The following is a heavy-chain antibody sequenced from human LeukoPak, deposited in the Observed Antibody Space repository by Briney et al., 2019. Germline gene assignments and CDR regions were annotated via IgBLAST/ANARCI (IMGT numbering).Heavy chain of an antibody. V-gene: IGHV1-8*01. D-gene: IGHD2-2*01. CDR3: ARDSYPYQLLTYYYYYYGMDV. Sequence: ASVKVSCKASGYTFTSYDINWVRQATGQGLEWMGWMNPNSGNTGYAQKFQGGVTMTRNTSISTAYMELSSLRSEDTAVYYCARDSYPYQLLTYYYYYYGMDVWGQGTTVTVSS. CDR2: MNPNSGNT. CDR1: GYTFTSYD. J-gene: IGHJ6*02.